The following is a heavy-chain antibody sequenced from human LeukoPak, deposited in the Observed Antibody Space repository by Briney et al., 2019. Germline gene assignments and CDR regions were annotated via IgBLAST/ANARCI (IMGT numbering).Heavy chain of an antibody. CDR3: AISEMATPEYYFDY. Sequence: PGGSLRLSCAASGFTFSSYSMSWVRQAPGKGLEWVSAISVSGGSTYYADSVKGRFAISRDNSKNTLYLQMDSLRAEDTAVYYCAISEMATPEYYFDYWGQGTLVTVSS. CDR1: GFTFSSYS. J-gene: IGHJ4*02. V-gene: IGHV3-23*01. D-gene: IGHD5-24*01. CDR2: ISVSGGST.